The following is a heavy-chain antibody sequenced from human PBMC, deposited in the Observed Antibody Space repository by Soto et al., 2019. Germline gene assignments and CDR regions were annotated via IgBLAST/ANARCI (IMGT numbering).Heavy chain of an antibody. CDR3: ATSSPLYCSGGSCYHGYFDY. CDR2: FDPEDGET. D-gene: IGHD2-15*01. Sequence: ASVKVSCKVSGYTLTELSMHWVRQAPGKGLEWMGGFDPEDGETIYAQKFQGRVTMTEDASTDTAYMELSSLGFEDTAVYYCATSSPLYCSGGSCYHGYFDYWGQGTLVTVSS. J-gene: IGHJ4*02. CDR1: GYTLTELS. V-gene: IGHV1-24*01.